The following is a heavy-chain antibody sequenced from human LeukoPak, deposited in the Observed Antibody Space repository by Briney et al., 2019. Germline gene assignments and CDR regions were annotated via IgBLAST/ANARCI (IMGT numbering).Heavy chain of an antibody. Sequence: ETLSLTCSVSGGSISSYYWSWVRQAPGKGLEWVSAVSGSGGSTYYADSVKGRFTTSRDNSKNTLYLQMNSLRAEDTAVYYCAKDRWELPLVPLVWDYWGQGTLVTVSS. CDR1: GGSISSYY. J-gene: IGHJ4*02. CDR2: VSGSGGST. V-gene: IGHV3-23*01. D-gene: IGHD1-26*01. CDR3: AKDRWELPLVPLVWDY.